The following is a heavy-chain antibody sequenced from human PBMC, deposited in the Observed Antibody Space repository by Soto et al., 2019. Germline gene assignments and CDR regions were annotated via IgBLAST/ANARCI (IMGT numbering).Heavy chain of an antibody. J-gene: IGHJ6*02. V-gene: IGHV4-39*01. Sequence: SETLSLSRTFSGGSISSSGYYWGWIRQPPGKGLEWIGSIYYSGSTYYNPSLKSRVTISVDTSKNQFSLKLSSVTAADTAVYYCARSTTWSYYYYGMDVWGQGTTVTVSS. CDR3: ARSTTWSYYYYGMDV. D-gene: IGHD2-2*01. CDR2: IYYSGST. CDR1: GGSISSSGYY.